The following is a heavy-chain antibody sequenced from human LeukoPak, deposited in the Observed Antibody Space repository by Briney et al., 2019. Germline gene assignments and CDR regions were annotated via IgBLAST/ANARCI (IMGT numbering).Heavy chain of an antibody. V-gene: IGHV4-59*12. D-gene: IGHD3-9*01. CDR2: IYHSGST. J-gene: IGHJ4*02. CDR1: GGSISTYY. CDR3: ARLVILTGYDY. Sequence: SETLSLTCTVSGGSISTYYWSWIRQPPGKGLEWIGYIYHSGSTNYNPSLKSRVTISVDTSKNQFSLKLSSVTAADTAVYYCARLVILTGYDYWGQGTLVTVSS.